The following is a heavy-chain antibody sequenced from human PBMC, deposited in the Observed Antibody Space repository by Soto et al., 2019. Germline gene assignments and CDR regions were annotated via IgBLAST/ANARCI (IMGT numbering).Heavy chain of an antibody. Sequence: PSETLSLTCNVSGGSVSGYHWSWIRQPPGKGLEWIGYINNNGNTDYNPSLESRVTISVDTSKNQISLNLTSVTAADTAVYYCARAARYYYYGMDVWGQGTTVTVSS. V-gene: IGHV4-59*02. CDR3: ARAARYYYYGMDV. D-gene: IGHD6-6*01. J-gene: IGHJ6*02. CDR2: INNNGNT. CDR1: GGSVSGYH.